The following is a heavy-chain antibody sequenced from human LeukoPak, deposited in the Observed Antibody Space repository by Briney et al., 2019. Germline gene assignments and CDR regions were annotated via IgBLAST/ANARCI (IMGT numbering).Heavy chain of an antibody. D-gene: IGHD5-18*01. J-gene: IGHJ4*02. V-gene: IGHV1-69*13. CDR1: GGTFSSYA. CDR2: IIPIFGTA. Sequence: SVKVSCKASGGTFSSYAISWVRQAPGQGLEWMGGIIPIFGTANYAQKFQGRVTITADESTSTAYMELSSLRSEDTAVYYCATHAAMVTNYFDYWGQGTLVTVSS. CDR3: ATHAAMVTNYFDY.